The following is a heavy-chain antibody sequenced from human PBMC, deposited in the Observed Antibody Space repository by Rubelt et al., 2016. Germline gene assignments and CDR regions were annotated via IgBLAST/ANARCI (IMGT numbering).Heavy chain of an antibody. V-gene: IGHV1-24*01. D-gene: IGHD4-11*01. CDR2: FDPEDGET. Sequence: SMHWVRQAPGKGLEWMGGFDPEDGETIYAQKFQGRVTMTEDTSTDTAYMELSSLRSEDTAVYYCARELPLTVRHYYYYGMDVWGQGTTVTVSS. J-gene: IGHJ6*02. CDR1: S. CDR3: ARELPLTVRHYYYYGMDV.